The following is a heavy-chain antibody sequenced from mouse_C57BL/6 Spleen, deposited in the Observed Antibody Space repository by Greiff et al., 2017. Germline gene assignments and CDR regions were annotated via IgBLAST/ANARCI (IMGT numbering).Heavy chain of an antibody. V-gene: IGHV1-55*01. Sequence: VKLQQPGAELVKPGASVKMSCKASGYTFTSYWITWVKQRPGQGLEWIGDIYPGSGSTNYNEKFKSKATLTVDTSSSTAYMQLSSLTSEDSAVYYCARGRYYGSSEVGFDYWGQGTTLTVSS. CDR2: IYPGSGST. D-gene: IGHD1-1*01. CDR3: ARGRYYGSSEVGFDY. J-gene: IGHJ2*01. CDR1: GYTFTSYW.